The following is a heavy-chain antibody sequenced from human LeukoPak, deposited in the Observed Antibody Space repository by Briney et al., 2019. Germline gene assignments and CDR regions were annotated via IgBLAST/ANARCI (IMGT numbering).Heavy chain of an antibody. CDR1: GFTFSDYY. CDR2: IWYDGSNK. V-gene: IGHV3-33*08. CDR3: ARDAQYYYDSSGYYSPYYYFDY. D-gene: IGHD3-22*01. Sequence: GGSLRLSCAASGFTFSDYYMSWIRQAPGKGLEWVAVIWYDGSNKYYADSVKGRFTISRDNSKNTLYLQMNSLRAEDTAVYYCARDAQYYYDSSGYYSPYYYFDYWGQGTLVTVSS. J-gene: IGHJ4*02.